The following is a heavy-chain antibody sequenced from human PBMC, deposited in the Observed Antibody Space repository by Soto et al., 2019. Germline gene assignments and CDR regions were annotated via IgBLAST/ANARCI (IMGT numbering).Heavy chain of an antibody. Sequence: SETLSLTCTVSGGSISSSSYYWGWIRQPPGKGLEWIGSIYYSGSTYYNPSLKSRVTISVDTSKNQFSLKLSSVTAADTAVYYCTTGAYDNSGSLAFDIWGPGTLVTVSS. V-gene: IGHV4-39*03. CDR3: TTGAYDNSGSLAFDI. J-gene: IGHJ3*02. CDR2: IYYSGST. CDR1: GGSISSSSYY. D-gene: IGHD3-22*01.